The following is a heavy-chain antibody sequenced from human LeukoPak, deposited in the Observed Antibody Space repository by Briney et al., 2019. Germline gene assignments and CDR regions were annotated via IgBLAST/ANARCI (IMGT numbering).Heavy chain of an antibody. J-gene: IGHJ3*02. V-gene: IGHV1-69*05. Sequence: SVKVSCKASGGTFSSYAISWVRQAPGQGREWMGGIIPIFGTANYAQKFQGRVTITTDESTSTAYMELSSRRSEDTAVYYCARESGGSLKSAFDIWGQGTMVTVSS. D-gene: IGHD1-26*01. CDR1: GGTFSSYA. CDR3: ARESGGSLKSAFDI. CDR2: IIPIFGTA.